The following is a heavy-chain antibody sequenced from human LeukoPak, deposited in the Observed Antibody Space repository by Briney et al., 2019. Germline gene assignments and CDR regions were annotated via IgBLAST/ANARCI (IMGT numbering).Heavy chain of an antibody. CDR2: VFHSGNT. V-gene: IGHV4-59*08. CDR3: ASLVYGSGTYPRI. D-gene: IGHD3-10*01. CDR1: GASISSYY. J-gene: IGHJ4*02. Sequence: SETLSLTCGVSGASISSYYWSWIRQPPGKGLEWIGYVFHSGNTNYNPSLESRVTMSVDTSKNQFSLNLNSVTATDTAVYFCASLVYGSGTYPRIWGQGTLVTVSS.